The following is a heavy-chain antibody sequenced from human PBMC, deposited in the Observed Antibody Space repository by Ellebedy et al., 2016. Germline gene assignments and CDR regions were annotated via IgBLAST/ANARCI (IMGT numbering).Heavy chain of an antibody. J-gene: IGHJ4*02. V-gene: IGHV4-39*07. CDR3: ARVYKRLGVDY. CDR1: GGSISSSSYF. D-gene: IGHD1-1*01. CDR2: ISYSGSA. Sequence: SETLSLXCTVSGGSISSSSYFWAWIRQPPGKGLEWIASISYSGSAYYNPSLKSRVTISVDTSKNQFSLKLSSVTAADTAVHYCARVYKRLGVDYWGQGTLVTVSS.